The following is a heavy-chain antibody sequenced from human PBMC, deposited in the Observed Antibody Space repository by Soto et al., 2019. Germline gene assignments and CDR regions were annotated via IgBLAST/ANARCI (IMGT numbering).Heavy chain of an antibody. CDR1: GGTYTSYT. V-gene: IGHV1-69*02. D-gene: IGHD6-19*01. Sequence: QVQLVQSGAEVKKPGSSVKVSCKASGGTYTSYTISWVRQAPGQGLEWMGSIIPILGIGNYAQKFQGRVTITADKSTSTAYMELISLRSEDTAVYYCASSWDIGGWYGLDYWGQGTLVTVSS. CDR2: IIPILGIG. J-gene: IGHJ4*02. CDR3: ASSWDIGGWYGLDY.